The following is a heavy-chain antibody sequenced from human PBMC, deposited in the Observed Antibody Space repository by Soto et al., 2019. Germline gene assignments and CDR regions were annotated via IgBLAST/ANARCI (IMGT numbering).Heavy chain of an antibody. V-gene: IGHV3-11*01. CDR1: GFTFSDYY. CDR2: ISMNVVSM. J-gene: IGHJ6*04. CDR3: ARLASLGHAYYFGMEV. Sequence: PWGSRRLSCVASGFTFSDYYMTWIRQAPGKGLEWVSYISMNVVSMYYGDSVKGRFTISRDDAENSLHLQMNSLRAEDTAVYYCARLASLGHAYYFGMEVWGKGNTVSVSS.